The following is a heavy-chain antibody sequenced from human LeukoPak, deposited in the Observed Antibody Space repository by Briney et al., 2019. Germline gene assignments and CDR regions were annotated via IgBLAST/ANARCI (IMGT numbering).Heavy chain of an antibody. CDR3: ASLGDQQWLPYYFDY. Sequence: SETLSLTCTVSGGSISSYYWSWIRQPPGKGLEWIGYIYYSGSTNYNPSLKSRVTISVDTSKNQFSLKLSSVTAADTAVYYCASLGDQQWLPYYFDYWGRGTLVTVSS. V-gene: IGHV4-59*08. CDR1: GGSISSYY. J-gene: IGHJ4*02. CDR2: IYYSGST. D-gene: IGHD6-19*01.